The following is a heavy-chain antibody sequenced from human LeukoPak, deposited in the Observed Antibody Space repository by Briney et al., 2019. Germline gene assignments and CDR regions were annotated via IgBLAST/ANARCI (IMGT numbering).Heavy chain of an antibody. Sequence: GASVKVSCKASGYTFTSYDINWVRQATGQGLGWMGWMNPNSGNTGYAQKFQGRVTMTRNTSISTAYMELSSLRSEDTAVYYCARGTYYYDSSGWTDYYYYYGMDVWGQGTTVTVSS. J-gene: IGHJ6*02. V-gene: IGHV1-8*01. D-gene: IGHD3-22*01. CDR2: MNPNSGNT. CDR3: ARGTYYYDSSGWTDYYYYYGMDV. CDR1: GYTFTSYD.